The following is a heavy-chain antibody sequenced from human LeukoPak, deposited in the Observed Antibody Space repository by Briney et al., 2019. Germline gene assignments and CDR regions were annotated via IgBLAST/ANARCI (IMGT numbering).Heavy chain of an antibody. Sequence: PGGSLRLSCAASGFTFSSYVMTWVRQAPGAGLEWVAAIGTHSTSTDYPDSVKGRFTISRDDSKNTVFLQMTSLRVEDTALYYCTRRVGGTPDYWGLGTLVTVSS. CDR1: GFTFSSYV. V-gene: IGHV3-23*01. CDR2: IGTHSTST. D-gene: IGHD1-26*01. J-gene: IGHJ4*02. CDR3: TRRVGGTPDY.